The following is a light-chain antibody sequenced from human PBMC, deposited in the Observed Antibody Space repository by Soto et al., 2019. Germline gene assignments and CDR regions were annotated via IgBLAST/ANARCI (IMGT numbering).Light chain of an antibody. CDR3: QRRRNWPRYT. CDR2: DAS. CDR1: QSVSSY. V-gene: IGKV3-11*01. Sequence: EIVLTQSPATLSLSPGERATLSCRASQSVSSYLAWYQQKPGQAPRLLIYDASNRATCSPARFCGSGSGTDFNITISSLKPEDFAASYCQRRRNWPRYTFGQGTKLEIK. J-gene: IGKJ2*01.